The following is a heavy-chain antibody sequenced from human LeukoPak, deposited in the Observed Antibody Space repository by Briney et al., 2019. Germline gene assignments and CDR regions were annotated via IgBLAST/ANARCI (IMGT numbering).Heavy chain of an antibody. D-gene: IGHD3-10*01. CDR2: IRSTANGYAT. V-gene: IGHV3-73*01. Sequence: GGSLRLSCAASGFTFSGSALHWVRQASGKGREWVGRIRSTANGYATAYAASVKGRFTISRDDSKNTAYLQMDSLKTEDTAVYYCTGNYYGSGSYADFDYWGQGTLVTVSS. J-gene: IGHJ4*02. CDR3: TGNYYGSGSYADFDY. CDR1: GFTFSGSA.